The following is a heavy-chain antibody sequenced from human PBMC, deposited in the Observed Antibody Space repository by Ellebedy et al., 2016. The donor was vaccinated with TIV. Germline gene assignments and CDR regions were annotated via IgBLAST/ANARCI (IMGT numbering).Heavy chain of an antibody. Sequence: PGGSLRLSCAASGFTVSSNAMNWVRHAPGKGLEWVSVIYSGGGTSYADSVKGRFTIFRDTSNNTLFLQMNSLRAEDTAVYYCARKHLYGLDWGQGTLVTVSS. J-gene: IGHJ4*02. V-gene: IGHV3-66*01. D-gene: IGHD3-10*01. CDR2: IYSGGGT. CDR1: GFTVSSNA. CDR3: ARKHLYGLD.